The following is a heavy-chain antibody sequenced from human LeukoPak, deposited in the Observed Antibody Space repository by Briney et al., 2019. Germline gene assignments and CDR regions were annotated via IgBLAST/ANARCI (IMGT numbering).Heavy chain of an antibody. J-gene: IGHJ4*02. CDR1: GFTFNNYA. CDR3: AKDNYYGSGSSHFDY. D-gene: IGHD3-10*01. CDR2: ISGSGGST. V-gene: IGHV3-23*01. Sequence: GGSLRLSCAASGFTFNNYAMSWVRQAPGKGLEWVSAISGSGGSTYYADSVKGRFTISRDNSKNTLYLQMNSLRAEDMAVYYCAKDNYYGSGSSHFDYWGQGALVAVSS.